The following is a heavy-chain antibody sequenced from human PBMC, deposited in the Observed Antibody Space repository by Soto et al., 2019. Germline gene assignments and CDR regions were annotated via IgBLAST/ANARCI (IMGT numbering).Heavy chain of an antibody. D-gene: IGHD2-15*01. J-gene: IGHJ6*02. Sequence: SETLSLTCTVSGGSISSGDYYWSWIRQPPGKGLEWIGYIYYSGSTYYNPSLKSRVTISVDTSKNQFSLKLSSVTAADTAVYYCARATNRKGNCSGGSCYSENYYYYGTDVWGQGTTVTVSS. CDR2: IYYSGST. CDR1: GGSISSGDYY. V-gene: IGHV4-30-4*01. CDR3: ARATNRKGNCSGGSCYSENYYYYGTDV.